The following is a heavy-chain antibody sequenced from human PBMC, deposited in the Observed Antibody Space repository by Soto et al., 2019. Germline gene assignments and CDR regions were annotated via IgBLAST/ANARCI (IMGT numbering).Heavy chain of an antibody. J-gene: IGHJ4*02. V-gene: IGHV3-33*01. CDR1: GFTFSSHG. CDR3: ARDRGSRWFGPMGY. CDR2: IWYDGSNE. D-gene: IGHD6-13*01. Sequence: QVQLVESGGGVVQPGRSLRLSCAASGFTFSSHGIHWVRQAPGKGLEWMAVIWYDGSNEYYADSVKGRFTISRDNSKNTLCLQMSSLGAEDTAVYYCARDRGSRWFGPMGYWGQGTLVTVSS.